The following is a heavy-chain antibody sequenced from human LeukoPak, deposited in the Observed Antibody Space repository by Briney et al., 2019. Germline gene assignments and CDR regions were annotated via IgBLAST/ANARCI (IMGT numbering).Heavy chain of an antibody. D-gene: IGHD6-19*01. CDR3: ARGLAVAGTGLVHYYMDV. J-gene: IGHJ6*03. CDR2: ISGSGGST. Sequence: PGGSLRLSCAASGFTFSSYAMSWVRQAPGKGLEWVSAISGSGGSTYYADSVKGRFTISRDNAKNSLYLQMNSLRAEDTAVYYCARGLAVAGTGLVHYYMDVWGKGTTVTISS. V-gene: IGHV3-23*01. CDR1: GFTFSSYA.